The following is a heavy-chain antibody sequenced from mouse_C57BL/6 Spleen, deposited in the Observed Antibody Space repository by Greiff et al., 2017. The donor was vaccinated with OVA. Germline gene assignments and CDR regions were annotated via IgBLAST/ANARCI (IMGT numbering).Heavy chain of an antibody. CDR2: INPNNGGT. Sequence: EVQLQQSGPELVKPGASVKISCKASGYTFTDYYMNWVKQSHGKSLEWIGDINPNNGGTSYNQKFKGKATLTVDKPSSTAYMELRSLTSEDSAVYYCARRYGSSHWYFDVWGTGTTVTVSS. V-gene: IGHV1-26*01. J-gene: IGHJ1*03. D-gene: IGHD1-1*01. CDR1: GYTFTDYY. CDR3: ARRYGSSHWYFDV.